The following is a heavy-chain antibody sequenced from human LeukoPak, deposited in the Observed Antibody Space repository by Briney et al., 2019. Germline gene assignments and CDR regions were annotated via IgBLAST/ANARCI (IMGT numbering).Heavy chain of an antibody. CDR1: GGSLSGYY. D-gene: IGHD6-19*01. Sequence: SETLSLTCAVYGGSLSGYYWSWIRQPPGKGLEWIGEINHSGSTNYNPSLKSRVTISVDTSKNQLSLKLSSMTAADTAVYYCARTTHRSGWNWGQGTLVTVSS. CDR3: ARTTHRSGWN. J-gene: IGHJ4*02. CDR2: INHSGST. V-gene: IGHV4-34*01.